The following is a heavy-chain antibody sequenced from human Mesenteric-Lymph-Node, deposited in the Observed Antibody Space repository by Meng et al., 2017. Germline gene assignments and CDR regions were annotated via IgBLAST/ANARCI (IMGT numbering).Heavy chain of an antibody. Sequence: SETLSFTCAVYGGSFSGYYWSWIRQPPGKGLEWIGEINHSGSTNYNPSLKSRVTISVDTSKNQFSLKLSSVTAADTAVYYCARTYYYYSSGYSGFDYWGQGTRVTVYS. CDR2: INHSGST. CDR1: GGSFSGYY. J-gene: IGHJ4*01. V-gene: IGHV4-34*01. CDR3: ARTYYYYSSGYSGFDY. D-gene: IGHD3-22*01.